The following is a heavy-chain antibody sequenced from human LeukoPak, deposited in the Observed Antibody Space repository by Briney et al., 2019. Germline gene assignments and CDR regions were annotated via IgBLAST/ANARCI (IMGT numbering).Heavy chain of an antibody. Sequence: SETLCLTCTVSGSSVSNHWWIWIRQPAGKGLEWIGRISSRGYTNYNPSLKSRVAMSVDTSKNQFSLKLNSVTAADTAVYYCVRTMTREWGGWYDNDYWGRGTLVTVSS. D-gene: IGHD6-19*01. V-gene: IGHV4-4*07. CDR3: VRTMTREWGGWYDNDY. CDR1: GSSVSNHW. J-gene: IGHJ4*03. CDR2: ISSRGYT.